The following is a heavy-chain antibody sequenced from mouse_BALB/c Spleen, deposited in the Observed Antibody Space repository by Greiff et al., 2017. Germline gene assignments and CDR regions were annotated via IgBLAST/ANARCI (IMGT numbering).Heavy chain of an antibody. D-gene: IGHD3-2*01. CDR3: ARRATARATDY. Sequence: VQLVESGAELAKPGASVKMSCKASGYTFTSYWMHWVKQRPGKGLEWIGYINPSTGYTEYNQKFKDKATLTADKSSSTAYTQLSSLTSEDSAVYYCARRATARATDYWGQGTTLTVSS. V-gene: IGHV1-7*01. J-gene: IGHJ2*01. CDR1: GYTFTSYW. CDR2: INPSTGYT.